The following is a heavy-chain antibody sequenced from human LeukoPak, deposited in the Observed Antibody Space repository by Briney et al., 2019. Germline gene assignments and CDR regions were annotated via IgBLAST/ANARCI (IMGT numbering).Heavy chain of an antibody. CDR1: GGSISSSSYY. J-gene: IGHJ4*02. Sequence: PSETLSLTCTVSGGSISSSSYYWGWIRQPPGKGLEWIGSIYYSGSTYYNPSLKSRVTISVDTSKNQFSLKLSSVTAADTAVYYRARGIARGYSYGYDYWGQGTLVTVSS. CDR3: ARGIARGYSYGYDY. CDR2: IYYSGST. D-gene: IGHD5-18*01. V-gene: IGHV4-39*07.